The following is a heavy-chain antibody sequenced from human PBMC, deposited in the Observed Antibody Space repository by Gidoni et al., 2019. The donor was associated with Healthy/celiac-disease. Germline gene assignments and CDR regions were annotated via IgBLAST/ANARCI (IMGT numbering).Heavy chain of an antibody. D-gene: IGHD3-10*01. CDR1: GFTFSSYA. Sequence: EVQLLESGGGLVQPGGSLRLSCAASGFTFSSYAMSCVRQAPGKGLEWVSAISGSGGSTYYADSVKGRFTISRDNSKNTLYLQMNSLRAEDTAVYYCAKDADYYGSGHLTRLDYWGQGTLVTVSS. CDR3: AKDADYYGSGHLTRLDY. V-gene: IGHV3-23*01. CDR2: ISGSGGST. J-gene: IGHJ4*02.